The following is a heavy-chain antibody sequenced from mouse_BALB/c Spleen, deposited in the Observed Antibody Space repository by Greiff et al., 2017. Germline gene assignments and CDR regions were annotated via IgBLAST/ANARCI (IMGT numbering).Heavy chain of an antibody. D-gene: IGHD3-2*01. CDR1: GFTFSSYT. Sequence: EVHLVESGGGLVKPGGSLKLSCAASGFTFSSYTMSWVRQTPEKRLEWVATISSGGSYTYYPDSVKGRFTISRDNAKNTLYLQMSSLKSEDTAMYYCTRGQLGYWGQGTLVTVSA. V-gene: IGHV5-6-4*01. CDR3: TRGQLGY. CDR2: ISSGGSYT. J-gene: IGHJ3*01.